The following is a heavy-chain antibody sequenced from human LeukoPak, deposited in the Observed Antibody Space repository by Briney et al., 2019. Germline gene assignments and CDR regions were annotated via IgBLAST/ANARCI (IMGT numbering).Heavy chain of an antibody. CDR3: ARDLYDSSGYYYVSAFDI. CDR2: IYYSGST. V-gene: IGHV4-59*12. CDR1: GGSISSYY. Sequence: PSETLSLTCTVSGGSISSYYWSWIRQPPGKGLEWIGYIYYSGSTYYNPSLKSRVTISIDTSKNQFSLKLSSVTAADTAVYYCARDLYDSSGYYYVSAFDIWGQGTMVTVSS. D-gene: IGHD3-22*01. J-gene: IGHJ3*02.